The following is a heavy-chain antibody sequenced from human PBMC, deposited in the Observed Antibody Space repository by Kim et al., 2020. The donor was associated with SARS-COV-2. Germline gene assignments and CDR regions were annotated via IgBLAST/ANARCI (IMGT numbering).Heavy chain of an antibody. Sequence: GGSLRLSCAASGFSFRSYSMNWVRQAPGKGLEWVSYISGSSTTIDYAESVKGRFTIFRDNAENSLYLQMNSLRDEDTAVYYCVRAPRGSSGWYGDAFDV. D-gene: IGHD6-19*01. J-gene: IGHJ3*01. V-gene: IGHV3-48*02. CDR2: ISGSSTTI. CDR1: GFSFRSYS. CDR3: VRAPRGSSGWYGDAFDV.